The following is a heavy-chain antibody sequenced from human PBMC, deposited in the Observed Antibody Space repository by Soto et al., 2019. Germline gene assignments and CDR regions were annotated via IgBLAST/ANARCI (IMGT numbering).Heavy chain of an antibody. CDR3: AKVAWEPPYYYYGMDV. J-gene: IGHJ6*02. V-gene: IGHV3-30-3*01. CDR1: GFTFSSYA. D-gene: IGHD1-26*01. Sequence: GGSLRLSCAASGFTFSSYAMHWVRQAPGKGLEWVAVISYDGSNKYYADSVKGRFTVSRDDSKNTLYLQMNSLRTEDTAVYYCAKVAWEPPYYYYGMDVWGQGTTVTVSS. CDR2: ISYDGSNK.